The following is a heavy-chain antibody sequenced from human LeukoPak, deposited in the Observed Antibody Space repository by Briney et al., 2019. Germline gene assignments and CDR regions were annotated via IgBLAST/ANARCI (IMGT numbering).Heavy chain of an antibody. Sequence: ASVTVSCKASGYTFTSYGISWVRQAPGQGLEWMGWISAYNGNTNYAQKLQGRVTMTTDTSTGTAYMELRSLRSDDTAVYYCTTYSSSRPIYYGMDVWGQGTTVTVSS. CDR2: ISAYNGNT. V-gene: IGHV1-18*01. J-gene: IGHJ6*02. CDR3: TTYSSSRPIYYGMDV. D-gene: IGHD6-13*01. CDR1: GYTFTSYG.